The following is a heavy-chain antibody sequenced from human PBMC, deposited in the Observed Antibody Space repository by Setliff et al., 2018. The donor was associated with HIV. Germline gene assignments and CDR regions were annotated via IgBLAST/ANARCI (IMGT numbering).Heavy chain of an antibody. CDR1: GYSFTTYY. J-gene: IGHJ4*02. CDR2: INPSDGTT. CDR3: VRERVGGYFDY. Sequence: PSVKVSCKASGYSFTTYYMQWVRQAPGQGLEWMGIINPSDGTTNYAQNFQGRFTMTRDTTTNTVYMELSSLRAEDTAVYYCVRERVGGYFDYWGQGTLVTVSS. V-gene: IGHV1-46*03. D-gene: IGHD3-10*01.